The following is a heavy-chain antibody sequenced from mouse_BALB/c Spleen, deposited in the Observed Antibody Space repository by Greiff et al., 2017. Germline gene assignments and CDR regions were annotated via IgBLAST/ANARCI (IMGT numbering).Heavy chain of an antibody. CDR1: GYSITSDYV. J-gene: IGHJ2*01. Sequence: EVKLMESGPGLVKPSQSLSLTCTVTGYSITSDYVWNWIRHLPGNKLEWVGYISYSGSTSYNPSLKSLISITRDTSKNQFFLQLNSVTTEDTATYYCERGNYGNYGDYWGQGTTLTVSS. CDR3: ERGNYGNYGDY. CDR2: ISYSGST. V-gene: IGHV3-2*02. D-gene: IGHD2-1*01.